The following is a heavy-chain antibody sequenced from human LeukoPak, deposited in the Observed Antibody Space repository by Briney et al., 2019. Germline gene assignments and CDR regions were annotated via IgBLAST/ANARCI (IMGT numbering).Heavy chain of an antibody. V-gene: IGHV4-4*02. CDR1: GGSISSSNW. Sequence: SETLSLTCAVSGGSISSSNWWSWVRQPPGKGLEWIGEIYHSGSTNYNPSLKSRVAISVDKSMNQFSLKLSSVTAADTAVYYCARVLQNYLFDYWGQGTLVTVSS. CDR3: ARVLQNYLFDY. J-gene: IGHJ4*02. CDR2: IYHSGST. D-gene: IGHD1-7*01.